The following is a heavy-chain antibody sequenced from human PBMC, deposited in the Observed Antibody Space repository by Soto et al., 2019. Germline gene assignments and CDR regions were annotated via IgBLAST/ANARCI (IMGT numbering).Heavy chain of an antibody. D-gene: IGHD3-22*01. CDR1: GGSICSGDYY. J-gene: IGHJ4*02. CDR2: IYYSGST. V-gene: IGHV4-30-4*01. Sequence: SETLSLTCTVSGGSICSGDYYWSWIRQPPGKGLEWIGYIYYSGSTYYNPSLKSRVTISVDTSKNQFSLKLSSVTAADTAVYYCARDSMDYDSSGYSGVDYWGQGTLVTVSS. CDR3: ARDSMDYDSSGYSGVDY.